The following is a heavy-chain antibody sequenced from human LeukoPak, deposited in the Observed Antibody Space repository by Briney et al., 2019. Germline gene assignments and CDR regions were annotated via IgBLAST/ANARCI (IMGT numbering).Heavy chain of an antibody. J-gene: IGHJ6*02. CDR1: GFTFSSYS. V-gene: IGHV3-23*01. Sequence: GGSLRLSCAASGFTFSSYSMNWVRQAPGKGLEWVSAISGSGGSTYYADSVKGRFTISRDNSKNTLYLQMNSLRAEDTAVYYCAKDLTTLGYYYGMDVWGQGTTVTVSS. CDR2: ISGSGGST. D-gene: IGHD4-11*01. CDR3: AKDLTTLGYYYGMDV.